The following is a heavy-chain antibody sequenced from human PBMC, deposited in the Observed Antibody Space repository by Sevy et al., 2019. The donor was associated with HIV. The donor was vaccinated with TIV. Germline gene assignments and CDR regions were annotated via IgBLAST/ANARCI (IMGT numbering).Heavy chain of an antibody. V-gene: IGHV1-18*04. CDR3: ARDAVVPAARRDDWFDP. Sequence: ASVKVSFKASGYTFTSYGISWVRQAPGQGLEWMGWITAYNGNTNYAQKLQGRVTMTTDTSTSTAYMELRSLGSDDTAVYYCARDAVVPAARRDDWFDPWGQGTLVTVSS. D-gene: IGHD2-2*01. CDR2: ITAYNGNT. J-gene: IGHJ5*02. CDR1: GYTFTSYG.